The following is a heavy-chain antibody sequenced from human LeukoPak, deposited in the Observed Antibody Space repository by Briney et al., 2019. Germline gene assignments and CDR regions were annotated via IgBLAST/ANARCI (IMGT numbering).Heavy chain of an antibody. CDR2: ITSSSSYI. Sequence: GGSLRLSRAASGFTFSTYSMDWVRQAPGKGLEWVSSITSSSSYIYYAESVKGRFTISRDNAKNSLYLQMNSLRAEDTAVYYCARGASCSSTSCPDYYYMDVWGKGTTVTVSS. V-gene: IGHV3-21*01. J-gene: IGHJ6*03. CDR3: ARGASCSSTSCPDYYYMDV. CDR1: GFTFSTYS. D-gene: IGHD2-2*01.